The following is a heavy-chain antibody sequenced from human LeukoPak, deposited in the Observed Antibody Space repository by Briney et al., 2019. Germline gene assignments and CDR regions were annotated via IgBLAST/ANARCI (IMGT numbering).Heavy chain of an antibody. Sequence: GGSLRLSCAASGFTFSSYAMSWVRQAPGKGLEWVSDISGGGGSTYYADSVKGRFTISRDNSKNTLYLQMNSLRAEDTAVYYCAKSEAAAGPNWFDPWGQGTLVTVSS. J-gene: IGHJ5*02. V-gene: IGHV3-23*01. D-gene: IGHD6-13*01. CDR2: ISGGGGST. CDR1: GFTFSSYA. CDR3: AKSEAAAGPNWFDP.